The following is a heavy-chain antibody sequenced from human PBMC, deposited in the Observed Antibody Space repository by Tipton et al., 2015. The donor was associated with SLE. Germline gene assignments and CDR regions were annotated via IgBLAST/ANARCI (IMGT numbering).Heavy chain of an antibody. CDR3: ARRRFQSASDY. CDR2: IYYSGRT. Sequence: TLSLTCTVSGGSISSSNNYWDLIRQPPGKGLEWIGTIYYSGRTDYNPSLKSRVTMSVDTSMNQFSLKLSSVTAADTAVYYCARRRFQSASDYWGQGTLVSVSS. V-gene: IGHV4-39*07. J-gene: IGHJ4*02. D-gene: IGHD2-21*01. CDR1: GGSISSSNNY.